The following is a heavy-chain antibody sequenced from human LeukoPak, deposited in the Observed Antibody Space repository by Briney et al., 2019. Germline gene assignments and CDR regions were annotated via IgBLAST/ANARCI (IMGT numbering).Heavy chain of an antibody. Sequence: SVKVSCKASGGTFSSYAISWVRQAPGQGLEWMGRIIPIFGTANYAQKFQGRVTITTDESTSTAYMELSSLRSEDTAVYYCARGYCSSTSCHWRFGWFDPWGQGTLVTVSS. V-gene: IGHV1-69*05. D-gene: IGHD2-2*01. CDR1: GGTFSSYA. CDR2: IIPIFGTA. J-gene: IGHJ5*02. CDR3: ARGYCSSTSCHWRFGWFDP.